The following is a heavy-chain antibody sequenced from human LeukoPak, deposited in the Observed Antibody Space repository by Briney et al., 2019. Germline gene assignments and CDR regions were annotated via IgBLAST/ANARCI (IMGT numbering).Heavy chain of an antibody. CDR3: ARESLGVTMIVVVRSGAFDI. V-gene: IGHV4-4*02. Sequence: SGTLSLTCAVSGGSISSSNWWSWVRQPPGKGLEGIGEIYHSGSTNYNPSLKSRVTISVDKSKNQFSLKLSSVTAADTAVYYCARESLGVTMIVVVRSGAFDIWGQGTMVTVSS. CDR2: IYHSGST. D-gene: IGHD3-22*01. J-gene: IGHJ3*02. CDR1: GGSISSSNW.